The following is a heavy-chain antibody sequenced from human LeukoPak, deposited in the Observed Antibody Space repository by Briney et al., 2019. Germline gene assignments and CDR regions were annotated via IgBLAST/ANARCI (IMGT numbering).Heavy chain of an antibody. D-gene: IGHD6-19*01. J-gene: IGHJ4*02. Sequence: GGALRLSCAASGFTFSSYAMSGVGQAPGKGVEGVSPISGTGGSTYYAHSVKGRFTISRDNSKNTLYLQMNSLRAEDTAVYYCAKTAYSGGWYLLDYWGQGTLVTVSS. CDR1: GFTFSSYA. CDR2: ISGTGGST. CDR3: AKTAYSGGWYLLDY. V-gene: IGHV3-23*01.